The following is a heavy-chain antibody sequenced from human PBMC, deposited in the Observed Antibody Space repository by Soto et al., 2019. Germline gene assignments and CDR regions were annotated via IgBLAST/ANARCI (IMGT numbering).Heavy chain of an antibody. V-gene: IGHV3-23*01. CDR1: GLTFSSYA. D-gene: IGHD6-19*01. J-gene: IGHJ4*02. CDR2: ISGSGGST. CDR3: PQSDPRGSLNDY. Sequence: GSLRLSCAASGLTFSSYAMGWVRRAPGKGLEWVSTISGSGGSTYYEDSVKGRFTISRDSSKNTLYLHMNSLRADDTAVYYCPQSDPRGSLNDYWGQGNLVTVSS.